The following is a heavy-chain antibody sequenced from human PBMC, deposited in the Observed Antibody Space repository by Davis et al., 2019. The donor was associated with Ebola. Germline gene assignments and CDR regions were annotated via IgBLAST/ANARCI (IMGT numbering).Heavy chain of an antibody. J-gene: IGHJ2*01. CDR1: GFTFSDYY. D-gene: IGHD4-17*01. V-gene: IGHV3-11*04. CDR2: ISSSGSTI. Sequence: GESLKISCAASGFTFSDYYMSWIRQAPGKGLEWVSYISSSGSTIYYADSVKGRFTISRDNAKNSLYLQMNSLRAEDTAVYYCARDSVTIWYFDLWGRGTLVTVSS. CDR3: ARDSVTIWYFDL.